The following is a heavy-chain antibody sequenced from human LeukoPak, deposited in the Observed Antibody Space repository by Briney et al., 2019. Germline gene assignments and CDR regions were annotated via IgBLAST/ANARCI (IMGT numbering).Heavy chain of an antibody. CDR2: ISSSRSFT. CDR3: ASPRLAGAIDY. J-gene: IGHJ4*02. V-gene: IGHV3-11*06. D-gene: IGHD6-19*01. CDR1: GFSFSDHY. Sequence: GGSLRLSCAASGFSFSDHYMSWIRQAPGKGLEWVSYISSSRSFTNYADSVKGRFTISRDTAKNSLYLQMNSLRAEDTAVYYCASPRLAGAIDYWGQGTLVTVSS.